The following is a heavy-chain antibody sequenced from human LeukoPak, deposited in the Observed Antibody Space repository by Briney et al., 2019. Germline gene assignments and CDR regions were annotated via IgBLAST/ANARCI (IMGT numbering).Heavy chain of an antibody. CDR3: ARLMDGYNSYYFDY. CDR1: GYSFTSYW. CDR2: IYPGDSDT. Sequence: GGSLQISCKGSGYSFTSYWIGWVRQLPGKGLEWMGIIYPGDSDTRYSPSFQGQVTISADKSISTAYLQWSSLKASDTAMYYCARLMDGYNSYYFDYWGQGTLVTVSS. V-gene: IGHV5-51*01. D-gene: IGHD5-24*01. J-gene: IGHJ4*02.